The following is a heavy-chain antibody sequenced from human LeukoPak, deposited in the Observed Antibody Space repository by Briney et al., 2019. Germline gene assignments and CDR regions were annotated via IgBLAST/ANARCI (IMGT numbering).Heavy chain of an antibody. CDR1: GYTFTNYY. D-gene: IGHD1-14*01. CDR2: INPNGGGT. Sequence: ASVKVSCKASGYTFTNYYMHWVRQAPGQGLEGMGMINPNGGGTNYAQRFQGRVTMTRDTATSTFYMELSTLRYEDTAVYCCASGSYYYMDVWVKGTTVTISS. J-gene: IGHJ6*03. V-gene: IGHV1-46*01. CDR3: ASGSYYYMDV.